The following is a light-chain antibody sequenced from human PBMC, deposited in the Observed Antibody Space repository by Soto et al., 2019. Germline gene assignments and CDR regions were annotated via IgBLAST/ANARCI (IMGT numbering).Light chain of an antibody. CDR3: QQHGVSPLTFT. V-gene: IGKV3-20*01. CDR2: GAS. J-gene: IGKJ2*01. Sequence: EIVLVQSPGTLSLSPGERATLSCRASQSVSNNYLAWYQQKPGQAPRLLIHGASSRATGVPDRFSGSGTGRDFSLTITRLEPEDCAVYHCQQHGVSPLTFTFGQGTKVGVK. CDR1: QSVSNNY.